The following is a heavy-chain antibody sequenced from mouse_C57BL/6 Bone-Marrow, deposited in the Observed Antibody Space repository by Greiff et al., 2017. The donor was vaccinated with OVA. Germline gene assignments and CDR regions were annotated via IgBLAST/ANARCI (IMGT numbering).Heavy chain of an antibody. CDR1: EYEFPSHD. CDR2: INSDGGST. CDR3: ARHEVNYVEGYYAMDY. Sequence: EVKLVESGGGLVQPGESLKLSCESNEYEFPSHDMSWVRKTPEKRLELVAAINSDGGSTYYPDTMERRFIISRDNTKKTLYLQMSSLRSEDTALYYCARHEVNYVEGYYAMDYWGQGTSVTVSS. V-gene: IGHV5-2*01. J-gene: IGHJ4*01. D-gene: IGHD2-1*01.